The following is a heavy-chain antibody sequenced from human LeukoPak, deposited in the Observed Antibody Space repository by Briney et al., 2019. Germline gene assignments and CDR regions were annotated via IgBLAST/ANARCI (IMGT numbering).Heavy chain of an antibody. V-gene: IGHV3-53*01. Sequence: GGSLRLSCAASGFTVSSNYMSWVHQAPGKGLEWVSVIYSGGSTYYADSVKGRFTISRDNSKNTLYLQMNSLRAEDTAVYYCAKDYLDREDYFDYWGQGTLVTVSS. J-gene: IGHJ4*02. CDR3: AKDYLDREDYFDY. CDR1: GFTVSSNY. D-gene: IGHD1-26*01. CDR2: IYSGGST.